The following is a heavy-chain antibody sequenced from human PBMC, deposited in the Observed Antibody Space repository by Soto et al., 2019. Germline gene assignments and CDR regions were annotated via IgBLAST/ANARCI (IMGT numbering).Heavy chain of an antibody. CDR2: IIPIFGTA. J-gene: IGHJ4*02. CDR1: GGTFSSYA. V-gene: IGHV1-69*06. CDR3: ARDRGYDFWRGSFDY. Sequence: SVKVSCKASGGTFSSYAISWVRQAPGQGLEWMGGIIPIFGTANYAQKFQGRVTITADKSTSTAYMELSSLRSEDAAVYYCARDRGYDFWRGSFDYWGQGTLVTVSS. D-gene: IGHD3-3*01.